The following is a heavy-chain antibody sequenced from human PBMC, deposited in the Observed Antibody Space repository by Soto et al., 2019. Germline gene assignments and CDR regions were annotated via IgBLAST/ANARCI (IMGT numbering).Heavy chain of an antibody. Sequence: SETLSLTCAVYGGSFSGYYWSWIRQPPGKGLEWIGEINHSGSTNYNPSLKSRVTISVDTSKNQFSLKLSSVTAADTAVYYCARVRSAIAVAGYYYYYYMDVWGKGTTVTVSS. J-gene: IGHJ6*03. CDR1: GGSFSGYY. CDR3: ARVRSAIAVAGYYYYYYMDV. D-gene: IGHD6-19*01. V-gene: IGHV4-34*01. CDR2: INHSGST.